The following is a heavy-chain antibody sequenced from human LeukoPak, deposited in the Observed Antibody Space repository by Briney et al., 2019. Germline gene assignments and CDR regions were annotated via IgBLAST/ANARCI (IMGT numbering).Heavy chain of an antibody. CDR1: SYTFTSYG. CDR3: ARDFLMITFGGVEIDY. Sequence: ASVKVSCKASSYTFTSYGISWVRQAPGQGLEWMGWISAYNGNTNYAQKLQGRVTMTTDTSTSTAYMELRSLRSDDTAVYYCARDFLMITFGGVEIDYWGQGTLVTVSS. V-gene: IGHV1-18*04. J-gene: IGHJ4*02. CDR2: ISAYNGNT. D-gene: IGHD3-16*01.